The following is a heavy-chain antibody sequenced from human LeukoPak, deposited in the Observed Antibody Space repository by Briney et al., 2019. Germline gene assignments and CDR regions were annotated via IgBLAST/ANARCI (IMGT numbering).Heavy chain of an antibody. V-gene: IGHV4-34*01. CDR1: GGSFSGYY. Sequence: PSETLSLTCAVYGGSFSGYYWSWIRQPPGKGLEWIGEINHSGSTNYNPSLKSRVTISVDTSKNQFSLKLSSVTAADTAVYYCARGKMATMRRYFDYWGQGTLVTVSS. D-gene: IGHD5-24*01. CDR2: INHSGST. J-gene: IGHJ4*02. CDR3: ARGKMATMRRYFDY.